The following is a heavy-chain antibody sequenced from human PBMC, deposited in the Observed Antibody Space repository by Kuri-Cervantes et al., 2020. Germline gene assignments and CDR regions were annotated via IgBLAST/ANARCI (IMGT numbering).Heavy chain of an antibody. J-gene: IGHJ4*02. D-gene: IGHD5-18*01. Sequence: GGSLTLTCAASGFTFSSYAMHWVRQAPGKGLEWVAVISYDGSNKYYADSVKGRFTISRDNSKNTVYLQMNSLRAEDTAVYYCAKGFSYDYIDYWGQGTLVTVSS. CDR2: ISYDGSNK. V-gene: IGHV3-30-3*01. CDR1: GFTFSSYA. CDR3: AKGFSYDYIDY.